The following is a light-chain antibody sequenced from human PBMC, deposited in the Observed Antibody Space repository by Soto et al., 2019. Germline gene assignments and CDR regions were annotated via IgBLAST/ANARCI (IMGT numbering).Light chain of an antibody. J-gene: IGKJ1*01. CDR3: QQYGSSPRT. Sequence: EIVLTQSPCTLSLSPGERATLSCRASQTVCNSYLAWYQQKPGQAPRLLIYGASSRATGIPDRFSGSGSGTDFTLTISRLEPEDFAVYYCQQYGSSPRTFGQGTKVAI. V-gene: IGKV3-20*01. CDR1: QTVCNSY. CDR2: GAS.